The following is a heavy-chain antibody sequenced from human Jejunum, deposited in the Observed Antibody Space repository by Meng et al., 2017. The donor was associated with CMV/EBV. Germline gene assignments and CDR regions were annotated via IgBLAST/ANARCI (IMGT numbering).Heavy chain of an antibody. CDR3: ARDLTNNWFYY. J-gene: IGHJ4*02. Sequence: QMQLQESGPGLLKPAAPLPLSCTASGAPISSGSHYWAWIRQSPGKRLEWIGSMLFSGIADYNPSLKSRVTISLDATQRQFSLRLTSVTAADTAVYFCARDLTNNWFYYWGQGTLVTVSS. V-gene: IGHV4-39*07. D-gene: IGHD1-1*01. CDR1: GAPISSGSHY. CDR2: MLFSGIA.